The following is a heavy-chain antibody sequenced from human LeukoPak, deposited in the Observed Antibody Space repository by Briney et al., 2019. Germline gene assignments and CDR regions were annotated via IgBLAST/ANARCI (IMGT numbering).Heavy chain of an antibody. D-gene: IGHD4-4*01. J-gene: IGHJ4*02. CDR1: GYTFTSYY. CDR3: ARGPHYSNYDLGIFDY. Sequence: ASVKVSCKASGYTFTSYYMHWVRQAPGQGLEWMGIINPSGGSTSYAQKFQGRVTMTRDTSTSTVYMELSSLRSEDTAVYYCARGPHYSNYDLGIFDYWGQGTLVTVSS. V-gene: IGHV1-46*01. CDR2: INPSGGST.